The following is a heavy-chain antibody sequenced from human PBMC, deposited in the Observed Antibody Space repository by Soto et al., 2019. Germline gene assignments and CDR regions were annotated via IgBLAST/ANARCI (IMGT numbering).Heavy chain of an antibody. J-gene: IGHJ4*02. CDR2: IKTKTDGGTT. V-gene: IGHV3-15*01. Sequence: EVQLVESGGGLVKPGGSLRLSCAASGFTFSNAWMSWVRQAPGKGLEWVGRIKTKTDGGTTEYAEPVTGRFTISRDDSKNTLYLQMNSLKTEDTAVYYCTTGGSYLLFIPLLDYWGQGTLVTVSS. CDR1: GFTFSNAW. CDR3: TTGGSYLLFIPLLDY. D-gene: IGHD2-21*02.